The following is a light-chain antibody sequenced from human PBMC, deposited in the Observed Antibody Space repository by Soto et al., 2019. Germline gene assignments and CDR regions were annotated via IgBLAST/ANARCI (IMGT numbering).Light chain of an antibody. V-gene: IGLV1-47*01. CDR3: AAWDDTLNGLV. Sequence: QSVLTQPPSASGTPGQRVTISCSGSSSNIGSNYVYWYQQVPGTAPRLLMYRASQRPSGVPDRFSGPKSGTSASLAISGLRSEDEADYYCAAWDDTLNGLVFGGGTKRTVL. J-gene: IGLJ2*01. CDR2: RAS. CDR1: SSNIGSNY.